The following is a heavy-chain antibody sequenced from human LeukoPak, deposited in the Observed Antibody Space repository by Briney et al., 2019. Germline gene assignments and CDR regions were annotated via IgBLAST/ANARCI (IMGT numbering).Heavy chain of an antibody. CDR1: GCTFSDYY. J-gene: IGHJ4*02. D-gene: IGHD6-19*01. V-gene: IGHV3-11*04. CDR2: ISSSGSNI. CDR3: ARDLDSSGWSYYFDY. Sequence: PGGSLRLSCAASGCTFSDYYMSWIRQAPGKGMEWVSYISSSGSNIYYADSVKGRFTISRDNAKNSLYLQMNSLRAEDTAVYYCARDLDSSGWSYYFDYWGQGTLVTVSS.